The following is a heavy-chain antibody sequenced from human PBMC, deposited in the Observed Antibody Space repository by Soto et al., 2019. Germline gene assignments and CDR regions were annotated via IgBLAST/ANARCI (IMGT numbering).Heavy chain of an antibody. CDR3: ARAGYCSGGSCYSDFFVLYY. D-gene: IGHD2-15*01. CDR2: ISSSSSTI. Sequence: HPGGSLRLSCAASEFTFSSYSMNWVRQAPGKGLEWVSYISSSSSTIYYADSVKGRFTISRDNAKNSLYLQMNSLRDEDTAVYYCARAGYCSGGSCYSDFFVLYYWGQGTLVTVSS. CDR1: EFTFSSYS. V-gene: IGHV3-48*02. J-gene: IGHJ4*02.